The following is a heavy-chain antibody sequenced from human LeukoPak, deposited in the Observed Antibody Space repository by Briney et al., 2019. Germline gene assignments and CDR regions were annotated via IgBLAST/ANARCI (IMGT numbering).Heavy chain of an antibody. CDR3: ATDYYDSSGYSVGPVFY. V-gene: IGHV3-23*01. CDR2: ISGSGGST. Sequence: GGSLRLSCAASGLTFSSYAMSWVRQAPGKGLEWVSAISGSGGSTYYADSVKGRFTISRDNSKNTLYLQMNSLRAEDTAVYYCATDYYDSSGYSVGPVFYWGQGTLVTVSS. J-gene: IGHJ4*02. D-gene: IGHD3-22*01. CDR1: GLTFSSYA.